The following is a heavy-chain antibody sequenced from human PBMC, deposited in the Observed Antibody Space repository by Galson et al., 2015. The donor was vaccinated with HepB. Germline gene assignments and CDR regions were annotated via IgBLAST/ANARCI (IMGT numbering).Heavy chain of an antibody. CDR3: AHSRPGIEAAGKAVPFDY. CDR1: GFSLTTSGVG. D-gene: IGHD6-13*01. CDR2: IYWDDDK. Sequence: PALVKPTQTLTLTCTFSGFSLTTSGVGVGWIRQPPGKALEWLSLIYWDDDKRYSPALKSRLTITKDTSKNQVVLTVTNMDPVDTATYFCAHSRPGIEAAGKAVPFDYWGPGTLVTVSS. J-gene: IGHJ4*02. V-gene: IGHV2-5*02.